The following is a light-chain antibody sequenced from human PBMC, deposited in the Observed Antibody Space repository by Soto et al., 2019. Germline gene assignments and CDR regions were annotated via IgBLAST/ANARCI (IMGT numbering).Light chain of an antibody. CDR1: EDISNF. V-gene: IGKV1-27*01. Sequence: DIQMTQSPSYLSASVGDRVTITCRASEDISNFLAWYQQKPGKVPKLLIYTASTLRSGVPSRFSGSGSGTDFTLTISSLQSEDVATYFCQKYNSAPYTFGQGTKVDIK. J-gene: IGKJ2*01. CDR2: TAS. CDR3: QKYNSAPYT.